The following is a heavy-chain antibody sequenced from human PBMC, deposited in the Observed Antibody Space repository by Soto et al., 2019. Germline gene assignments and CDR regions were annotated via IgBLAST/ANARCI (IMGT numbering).Heavy chain of an antibody. CDR1: GFPFRSYW. Sequence: LRPSCAASGFPFRSYWMHWVRQAPGKWLVWVSRINPDGSTITYADSVKGRFTISRDNAKNTLYLQMNSLRPEDTSVYYFARSLIGSTLYSCQGLLVTVST. V-gene: IGHV3-74*01. D-gene: IGHD2-8*01. CDR3: ARSLIGSTLY. CDR2: INPDGSTI. J-gene: IGHJ4*02.